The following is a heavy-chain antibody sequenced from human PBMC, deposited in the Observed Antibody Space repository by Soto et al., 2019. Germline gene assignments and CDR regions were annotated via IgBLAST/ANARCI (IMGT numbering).Heavy chain of an antibody. CDR2: IYYSGST. CDR3: ARDINYGSGSYYNNWFDP. CDR1: GGSISSGGYY. D-gene: IGHD3-10*01. J-gene: IGHJ5*02. Sequence: SETLSLTCTVSGGSISSGGYYWSWIRQHPGKGLEWIGYIYYSGSTYYNPSLKSRVTISVDTSKNQFSLKLSSVTAADTAVYYCARDINYGSGSYYNNWFDPWGQGTLVTVS. V-gene: IGHV4-31*03.